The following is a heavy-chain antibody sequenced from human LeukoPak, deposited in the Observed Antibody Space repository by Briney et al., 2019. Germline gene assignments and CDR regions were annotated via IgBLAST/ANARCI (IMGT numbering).Heavy chain of an antibody. CDR1: GFTFSSYS. V-gene: IGHV3-7*01. D-gene: IGHD3-22*01. J-gene: IGHJ4*02. CDR2: IKQDGNEK. CDR3: ARVVRGYYDSSGYSPIRAGFDY. Sequence: GGSLRLSCAASGFTFSSYSMNWVRQAPGKELEWEANIKQDGNEKYYVDSVKGRFTISRDNAKNSLYLQMNSLRAEDTAVYYCARVVRGYYDSSGYSPIRAGFDYWGQGTLVTVSS.